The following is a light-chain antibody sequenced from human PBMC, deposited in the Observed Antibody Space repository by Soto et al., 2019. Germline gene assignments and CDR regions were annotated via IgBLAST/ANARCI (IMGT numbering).Light chain of an antibody. J-gene: IGLJ3*02. CDR3: HSYDSSLSGSV. CDR2: RNN. V-gene: IGLV1-40*01. Sequence: QSVLTQPPSVSGAPGQRVTISCTGSTSNIGAGYDVHWYQQLPGTAPKLLIYRNNNRASRVPDRFSGSKSGTSASLAITGRQAEDEADYYCHSYDSSLSGSVFGGGTELTVL. CDR1: TSNIGAGYD.